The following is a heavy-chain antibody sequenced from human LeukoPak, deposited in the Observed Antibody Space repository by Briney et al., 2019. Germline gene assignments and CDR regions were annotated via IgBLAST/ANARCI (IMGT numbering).Heavy chain of an antibody. J-gene: IGHJ4*02. CDR3: ATLGTYFGY. V-gene: IGHV3-23*01. Sequence: GGSLRLSCAASGFTFSTYAMNWVRQAPGKGLEWVSTIGGSGAGTYYADSVKGRFTISRDNSENTLYLQMNSLRAEDTAVYYCATLGTYFGYWGQGTLVTVSS. D-gene: IGHD1-7*01. CDR2: IGGSGAGT. CDR1: GFTFSTYA.